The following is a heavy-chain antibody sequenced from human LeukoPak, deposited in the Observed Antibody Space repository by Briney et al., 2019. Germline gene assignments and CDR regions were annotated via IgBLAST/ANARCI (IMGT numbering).Heavy chain of an antibody. D-gene: IGHD3-10*01. CDR2: ISSSSSYI. CDR3: ARNMVRGVTPQYFQH. J-gene: IGHJ1*01. Sequence: PGGSLRLSCAASGFTFSSYSMNWVRQAPGKGLEWVSSISSSSSYIYYADSVKGRFTISRDNAKNSLYLQMNSLRAEDTAVYYCARNMVRGVTPQYFQHWGQGTLVTVSS. CDR1: GFTFSSYS. V-gene: IGHV3-21*01.